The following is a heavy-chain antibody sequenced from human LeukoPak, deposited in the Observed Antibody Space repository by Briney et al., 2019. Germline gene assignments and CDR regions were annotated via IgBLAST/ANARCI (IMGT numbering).Heavy chain of an antibody. CDR2: ISSSGSTI. Sequence: GGSLRLSCAASGVTFRLYDVSWVRQAPGKGLEWVSYISSSGSTIYYADSVKGRFTISRDNAKNSLYLQMNSLRAEDTAVYYCAELGITMIGGVWGKGTTVTISS. CDR1: GVTFRLYD. J-gene: IGHJ6*04. CDR3: AELGITMIGGV. D-gene: IGHD3-10*02. V-gene: IGHV3-48*03.